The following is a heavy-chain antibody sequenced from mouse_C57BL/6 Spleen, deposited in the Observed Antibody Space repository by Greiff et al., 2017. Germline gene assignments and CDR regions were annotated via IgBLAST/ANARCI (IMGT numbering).Heavy chain of an antibody. CDR3: TFITTVVEGFAY. Sequence: VQLKESGAELVRPGASVKLSCTASGFNIKDDYMHWVKQRPEQGLEWIGWIDPENGDTEYASKFQGKATITADTSSNTAYLQLSSLTSEDTAVYYCTFITTVVEGFAYWGQGTLVTVSA. CDR1: GFNIKDDY. V-gene: IGHV14-4*01. CDR2: IDPENGDT. J-gene: IGHJ3*01. D-gene: IGHD1-1*01.